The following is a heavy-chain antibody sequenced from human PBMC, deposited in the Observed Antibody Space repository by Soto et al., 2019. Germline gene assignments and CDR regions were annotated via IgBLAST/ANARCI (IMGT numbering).Heavy chain of an antibody. CDR2: ISYDGSIT. Sequence: XESLRLSCEGSGFPFSSYAIHWVRQTPGKGLEWVAVISYDGSITYYSDSVKGRFTISRDTPTNTVYLQLNGLRGDDTAVYYCARPPRDLWSGYSTYFDYWGQGTLVTVSS. V-gene: IGHV3-30-3*01. J-gene: IGHJ4*02. D-gene: IGHD3-3*01. CDR1: GFPFSSYA. CDR3: ARPPRDLWSGYSTYFDY.